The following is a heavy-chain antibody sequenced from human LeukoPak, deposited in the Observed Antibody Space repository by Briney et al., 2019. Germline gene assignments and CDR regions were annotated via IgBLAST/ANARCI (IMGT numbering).Heavy chain of an antibody. Sequence: GGSLRLSCAASGFTFSSYAMSWVRQAPGKGLEWVSAISGSGGSTYYADSVKGRFTISRDNSKNTLYLQMNSLRAEDTAVYYCAEDPRPYSSGWYGWYYFDYWGQGTLVTVSS. CDR2: ISGSGGST. V-gene: IGHV3-23*01. CDR1: GFTFSSYA. D-gene: IGHD6-19*01. J-gene: IGHJ4*02. CDR3: AEDPRPYSSGWYGWYYFDY.